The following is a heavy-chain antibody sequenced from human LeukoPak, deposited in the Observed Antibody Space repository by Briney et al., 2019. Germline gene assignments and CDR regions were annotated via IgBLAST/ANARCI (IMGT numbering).Heavy chain of an antibody. CDR2: INPNSGGT. V-gene: IGHV1-2*02. J-gene: IGHJ6*03. Sequence: ASVKVSCKASGYTFTGYYMHWVRQAPGQGLEWMGWINPNSGGTNYAQKFQGRVTMTRDTSISTAYMELSRLRSDDTAVYYCARGANARHYYYYMDVWGKGTTATVSS. D-gene: IGHD1-1*01. CDR3: ARGANARHYYYYMDV. CDR1: GYTFTGYY.